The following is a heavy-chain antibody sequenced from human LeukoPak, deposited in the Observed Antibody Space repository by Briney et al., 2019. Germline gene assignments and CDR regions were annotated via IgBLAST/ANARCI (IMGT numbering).Heavy chain of an antibody. V-gene: IGHV4-4*07. Sequence: SETLSLTCTVSGGSISSYYWSWIRQPAGKGLEWIGRIYTSGSTNYNPSLKSRVTMSVDTSKNQFSLKLSSVTAADTAIYYCARVSYNNYGRPNYFDPWGQGTLVTVSS. CDR2: IYTSGST. CDR1: GGSISSYY. J-gene: IGHJ5*02. CDR3: ARVSYNNYGRPNYFDP. D-gene: IGHD4-11*01.